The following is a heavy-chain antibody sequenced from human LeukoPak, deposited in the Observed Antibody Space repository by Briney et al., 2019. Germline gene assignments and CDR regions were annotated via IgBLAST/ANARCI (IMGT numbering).Heavy chain of an antibody. Sequence: PSETLSLTCTVSGGSISSYYWSWIRQPPGKGLEWIGYIYYSGSANYNPSLKSRVTISVDTSKNQFSLKLSSATAADTAVYYCARVPIFGVVNQDYWGQGTLVTVSS. J-gene: IGHJ4*02. CDR3: ARVPIFGVVNQDY. D-gene: IGHD3-3*01. V-gene: IGHV4-59*01. CDR1: GGSISSYY. CDR2: IYYSGSA.